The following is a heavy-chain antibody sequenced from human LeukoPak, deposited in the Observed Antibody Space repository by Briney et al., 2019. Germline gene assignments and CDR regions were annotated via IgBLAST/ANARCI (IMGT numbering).Heavy chain of an antibody. Sequence: GGSLRLSCAASGFTVSSNYMIWVRQPPGMGLEWVSVFYPGGTTYYAYSVKGRFSISRDNSKNIVSLQMNSLRAEDTAVYYCARDALVPDGFDLWGQGTMVTVSS. V-gene: IGHV3-66*01. D-gene: IGHD6-13*01. CDR3: ARDALVPDGFDL. CDR1: GFTVSSNY. J-gene: IGHJ3*01. CDR2: FYPGGTT.